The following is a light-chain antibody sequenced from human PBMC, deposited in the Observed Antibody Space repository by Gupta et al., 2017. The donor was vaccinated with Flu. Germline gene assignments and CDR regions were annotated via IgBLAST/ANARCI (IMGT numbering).Light chain of an antibody. CDR1: SSNIGRNV. CDR3: EAWDDSLNGLWV. CDR2: NDN. J-gene: IGLJ3*02. Sequence: VTISCSGSSSNIGRNVVSWYQHVPGRAPKLLIYNDNKRPSGVPDRFSGSKSGTSASLAISGLQSEDEADYYCEAWDDSLNGLWVFGGGTQLTVL. V-gene: IGLV1-44*01.